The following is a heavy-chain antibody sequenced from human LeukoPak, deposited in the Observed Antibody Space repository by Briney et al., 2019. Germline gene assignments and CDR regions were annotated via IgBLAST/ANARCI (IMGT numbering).Heavy chain of an antibody. V-gene: IGHV1-2*02. CDR2: INPNSGGT. Sequence: GASVKVSCKAFGYTFTGYFMHWVRQAPGQGPEWMGWINPNSGGTSYAQKFQGRVTMTRDTSISTAYMELSRLRSEDTAVYYCARNYDGACDYWGQGTLVTVSS. D-gene: IGHD4-23*01. CDR1: GYTFTGYF. J-gene: IGHJ4*02. CDR3: ARNYDGACDY.